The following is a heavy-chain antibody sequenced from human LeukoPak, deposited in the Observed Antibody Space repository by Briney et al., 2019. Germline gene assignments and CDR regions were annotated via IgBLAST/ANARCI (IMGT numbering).Heavy chain of an antibody. V-gene: IGHV4-4*02. J-gene: IGHJ4*02. D-gene: IGHD3-22*01. CDR3: ARDPTYYDSSGYDY. CDR1: GGSNTTSHW. Sequence: PSETLSLTCAVSGGSNTTSHWWNWVRQPPGKGLEWIGEAFHTGNTNYNPSLKSRVTISVDTSKNQFSLKLSSVTAADTAVYYCARDPTYYDSSGYDYWGQGTLVTVSS. CDR2: AFHTGNT.